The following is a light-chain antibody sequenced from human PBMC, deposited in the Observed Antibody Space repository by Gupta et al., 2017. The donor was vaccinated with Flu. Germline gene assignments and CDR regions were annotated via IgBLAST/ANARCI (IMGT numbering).Light chain of an antibody. CDR2: SNN. Sequence: SVLTQPPSASETPGQRVTISCSGRNSNVGSNTVIWYQHLPGTAPKPLIFSNNQRPSGVPDRFSGSKSGTSASLAISGLQSEDEADYYCAAWDDSLNGRLFGGGTRLIVL. J-gene: IGLJ3*02. V-gene: IGLV1-44*01. CDR1: NSNVGSNT. CDR3: AAWDDSLNGRL.